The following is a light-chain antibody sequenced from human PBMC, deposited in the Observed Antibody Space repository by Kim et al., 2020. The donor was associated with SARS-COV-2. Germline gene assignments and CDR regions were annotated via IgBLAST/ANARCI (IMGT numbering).Light chain of an antibody. J-gene: IGLJ2*01. Sequence: SVTISCTGTSSDGGGYNYVSWYQQHPGKAPKLMIYDVSKRPSGVPDRFSGSKSGNTASLTVSGLQAEDEADYYCCSYAGSYTFHVVFGGGTQLTVL. V-gene: IGLV2-11*01. CDR1: SSDGGGYNY. CDR2: DVS. CDR3: CSYAGSYTFHVV.